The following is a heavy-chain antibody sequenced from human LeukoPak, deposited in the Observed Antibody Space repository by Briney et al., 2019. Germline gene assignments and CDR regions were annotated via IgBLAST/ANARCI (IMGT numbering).Heavy chain of an antibody. D-gene: IGHD3-3*01. CDR2: INPNSGGA. CDR1: GYTFTGYY. V-gene: IGHV1-2*02. Sequence: GASLKVSCKASGYTFTGYYINTVRQAPGQGLEWMGWINPNSGGANYAQKFQGRVTMTRDTSISTAYMELSRLTSDDTAVYYCARDPGVWSGRYLPSKWFLPWGQGTLVTVSS. J-gene: IGHJ5*02. CDR3: ARDPGVWSGRYLPSKWFLP.